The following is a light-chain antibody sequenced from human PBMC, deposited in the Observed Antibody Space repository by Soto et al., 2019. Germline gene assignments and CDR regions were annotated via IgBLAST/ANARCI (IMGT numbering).Light chain of an antibody. V-gene: IGKV3-15*01. CDR1: QSVSSN. CDR3: QQYHQWPLT. CDR2: GAS. J-gene: IGKJ4*01. Sequence: EIVMTQSPANLSVSPGERATLSCRASQSVSSNLAWYQQKPGQAPRLLIYGASTRATGIPARFSGSGSGTEFILTISSLQSEDFAVYYCQQYHQWPLTFGGGTKVEV.